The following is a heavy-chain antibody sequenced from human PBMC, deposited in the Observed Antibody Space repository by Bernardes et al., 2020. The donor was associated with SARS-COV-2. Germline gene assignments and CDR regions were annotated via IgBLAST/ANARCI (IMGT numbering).Heavy chain of an antibody. CDR1: GFNFSDYY. Sequence: GGSLRLSCAASGFNFSDYYMSWIRQAPGKGLEWAAYISVSGKAIYYADSVKGRFTISRDNAQKSVYLQLDSLRAEDTAVYYCARDYQGSLAIPGDWYFDLWGRGTLVTVSS. V-gene: IGHV3-11*01. CDR2: ISVSGKAI. J-gene: IGHJ2*01. CDR3: ARDYQGSLAIPGDWYFDL. D-gene: IGHD3-10*01.